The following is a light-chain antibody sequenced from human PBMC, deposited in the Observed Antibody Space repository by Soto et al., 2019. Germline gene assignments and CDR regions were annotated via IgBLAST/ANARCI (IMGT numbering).Light chain of an antibody. CDR3: MQATHWPLT. V-gene: IGKV2-30*02. Sequence: DVVMTQSPLSLPVTPGQPASISCRSSQSLVHSDGNTYLNWFQQRPGQSPRRLIYKVSDRDSGVPDRFSGSGSGTDFTLKISRVEAEDVGLYYCMQATHWPLTFGGGTRVEIK. CDR2: KVS. J-gene: IGKJ4*01. CDR1: QSLVHSDGNTY.